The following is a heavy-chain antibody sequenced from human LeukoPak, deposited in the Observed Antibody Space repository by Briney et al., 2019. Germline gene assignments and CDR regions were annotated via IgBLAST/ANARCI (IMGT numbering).Heavy chain of an antibody. V-gene: IGHV3-74*01. J-gene: IGHJ6*03. CDR2: INSDGSST. CDR1: GFTFSSYW. CDR3: ARGGAAAGHHPDYYYYYYMDV. D-gene: IGHD6-13*01. Sequence: GGSPRLSCAASGFTFSSYWMHWVRQAPGKGLVWVSRINSDGSSTSYADSVKGRFTISRDNAKNTLYLQMNSLRAEDTAVYYCARGGAAAGHHPDYYYYYYMDVWGKGTTVTISS.